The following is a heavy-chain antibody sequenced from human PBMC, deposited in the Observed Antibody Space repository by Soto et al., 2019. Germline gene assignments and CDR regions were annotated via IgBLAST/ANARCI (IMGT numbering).Heavy chain of an antibody. D-gene: IGHD2-2*01. CDR2: INTDGGSS. J-gene: IGHJ3*02. V-gene: IGHV3-74*03. CDR3: AREAGYCSRTSCYRRAFDT. Sequence: EVQLVESEGDLVQPGGSLRLSCAASGFTFSGHWMHWVRQVPGKGLEWVSRINTDGGSSAYADSVKGRFTISRDNAKNTRYLQMKGLRAEDTAVYYCAREAGYCSRTSCYRRAFDTWGQGTTVTVSS. CDR1: GFTFSGHW.